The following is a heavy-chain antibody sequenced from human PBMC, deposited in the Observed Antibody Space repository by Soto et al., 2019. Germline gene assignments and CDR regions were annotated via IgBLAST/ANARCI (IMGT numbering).Heavy chain of an antibody. CDR2: MNPSGDVT. D-gene: IGHD2-2*01. CDR1: GSTFAILY. V-gene: IGHV1-46*01. Sequence: ASVKVSCKAAGSTFAILYIHWVRQAPRQGLEWMAVMNPSGDVTTYAQNFQGRVTMTRDTSTTIAYMELSSLRSEDTAVYYCARAPRAPDPRAEYFQHWGQGTPVTVSS. CDR3: ARAPRAPDPRAEYFQH. J-gene: IGHJ1*01.